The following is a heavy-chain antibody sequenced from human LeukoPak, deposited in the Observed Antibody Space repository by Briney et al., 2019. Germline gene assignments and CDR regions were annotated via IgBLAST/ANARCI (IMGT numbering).Heavy chain of an antibody. CDR1: GCTFSSYA. J-gene: IGHJ4*02. Sequence: GGSLRLSCSASGCTFSSYAMHWVRQAPGKGLEYVSAISSNGGSTYYADSVKGRFTISRDNSKNTLYLQMSSLRAEDTAVYYCVESDIVATSDFDYWGQGTLVTVSS. CDR3: VESDIVATSDFDY. CDR2: ISSNGGST. V-gene: IGHV3-64D*09. D-gene: IGHD5-12*01.